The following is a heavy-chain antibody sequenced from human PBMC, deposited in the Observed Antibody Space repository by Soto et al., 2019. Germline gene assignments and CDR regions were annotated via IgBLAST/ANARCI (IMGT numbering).Heavy chain of an antibody. CDR2: IYYSGST. D-gene: IGHD3-3*01. J-gene: IGHJ4*02. Sequence: SETLSLTCTVSGGSVSSGSYYWSWLRQPPGKGLEWIGYIYYSGSTNYNPSLKSRVTISVDTSKNQFSLKLSSVTAADTAVYYCASGITIFGVVTNHPFDYWGQGTLVTVSS. V-gene: IGHV4-61*01. CDR1: GGSVSSGSYY. CDR3: ASGITIFGVVTNHPFDY.